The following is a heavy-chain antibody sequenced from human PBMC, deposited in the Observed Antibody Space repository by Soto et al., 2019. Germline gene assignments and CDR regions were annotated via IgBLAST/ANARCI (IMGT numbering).Heavy chain of an antibody. CDR2: IYYSGST. CDR1: GGSISSYY. Sequence: QVQLQESGPGLVKPSETLSLTCTVSGGSISSYYWSWIRQPPGKGLEWIGYIYYSGSTNYNHSLKIRVTITVDTSKNQSSLKRSSVTAADTAVYYCARSSDALTTPSVDWFDPWCQGTLVTVSS. D-gene: IGHD4-4*01. J-gene: IGHJ5*02. V-gene: IGHV4-59*08. CDR3: ARSSDALTTPSVDWFDP.